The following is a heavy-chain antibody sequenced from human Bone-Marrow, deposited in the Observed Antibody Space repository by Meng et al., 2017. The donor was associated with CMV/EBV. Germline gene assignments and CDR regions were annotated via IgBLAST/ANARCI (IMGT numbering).Heavy chain of an antibody. Sequence: SVKVSCKASGYTFTGYYMHWVRQAPGQGLEWMGGIIPIFGTANYAQKFQGRVTITTDESTSTAYMELSSLRSEDTAVYYCARDGSGSYYNKFAQGGSYGMDVWGQGTTVTVSS. CDR2: IIPIFGTA. V-gene: IGHV1-69*05. CDR1: GYTFTGYY. D-gene: IGHD3-10*01. CDR3: ARDGSGSYYNKFAQGGSYGMDV. J-gene: IGHJ6*02.